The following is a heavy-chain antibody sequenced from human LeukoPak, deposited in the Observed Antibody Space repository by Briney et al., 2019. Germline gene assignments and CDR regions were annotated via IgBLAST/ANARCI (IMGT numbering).Heavy chain of an antibody. CDR1: GYSFSKYG. V-gene: IGHV1-18*04. J-gene: IGHJ3*02. D-gene: IGHD3-10*01. CDR2: ISAYSGKT. CDR3: ARDRQSEGFGELSLYAFDI. Sequence: GASVKVSCKASGYSFSKYGISWVRQAPGQGLEWMGWISAYSGKTKYGQKVQGRVTMTTDTPTSTAYMELRSLISDDTAVYYCARDRQSEGFGELSLYAFDIWGQGTTVTVSS.